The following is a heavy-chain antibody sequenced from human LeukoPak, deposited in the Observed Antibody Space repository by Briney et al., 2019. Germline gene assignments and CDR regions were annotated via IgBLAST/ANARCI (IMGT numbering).Heavy chain of an antibody. CDR2: IYYSGGT. CDR1: GGSISSSSYY. Sequence: SETLSLTCTVSGGSISSSSYYWGWIRQPPGKGLEWIGTIYYSGGTYYNPSLKSRVTISVDTSKNQFSLKLSSVTAADTAVYYCTYSYGYLYYFDYWGQGTLVTVSS. CDR3: TYSYGYLYYFDY. D-gene: IGHD5-18*01. J-gene: IGHJ4*02. V-gene: IGHV4-39*01.